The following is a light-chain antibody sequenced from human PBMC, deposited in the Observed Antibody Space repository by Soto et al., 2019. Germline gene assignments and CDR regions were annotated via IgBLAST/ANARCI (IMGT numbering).Light chain of an antibody. V-gene: IGLV2-11*01. J-gene: IGLJ1*01. CDR1: SSDVGGFNF. Sequence: QSALTQPRSVSGSPGQSVTISCTGTSSDVGGFNFVSWYQHFPGKAPQLMIYDVTKRPSGVPARFSGSKSGNTASLTISGLQADDEADYYCAAWDDSLNGHVFGTGTKLTVL. CDR2: DVT. CDR3: AAWDDSLNGHV.